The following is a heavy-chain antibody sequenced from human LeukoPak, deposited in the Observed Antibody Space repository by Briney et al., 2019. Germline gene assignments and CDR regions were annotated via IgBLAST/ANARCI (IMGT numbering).Heavy chain of an antibody. V-gene: IGHV3-33*01. J-gene: IGHJ4*02. CDR2: IWYDGSNK. Sequence: GGSLRLSCAASGFTFSSYGMHWVRQAPGKGLEWVAVIWYDGSNKYYADSVKGRFTISRDNSKNTLYLQMNSLRAEDTAVYYCARETGMVRGVSITAIDYWGQGTLVTVSS. D-gene: IGHD3-10*01. CDR1: GFTFSSYG. CDR3: ARETGMVRGVSITAIDY.